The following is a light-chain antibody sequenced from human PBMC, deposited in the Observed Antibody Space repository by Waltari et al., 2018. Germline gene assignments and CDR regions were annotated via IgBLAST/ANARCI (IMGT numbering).Light chain of an antibody. J-gene: IGKJ5*01. CDR1: RDITNF. V-gene: IGKV1-33*01. CDR2: EAS. CDR3: QQYDDVPIT. Sequence: DIQMTQSPASLSASVGDRVDITCQATRDITNFLGWFQQKSGRTPRLLIYEASILDTGVPSRFSGRGSGTHFTLTINDVQPEDSATYFCQQYDDVPITFGQVTRLDI.